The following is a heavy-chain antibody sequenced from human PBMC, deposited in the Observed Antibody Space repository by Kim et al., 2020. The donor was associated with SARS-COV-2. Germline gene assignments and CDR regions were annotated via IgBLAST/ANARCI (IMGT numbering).Heavy chain of an antibody. CDR3: ARRPYGSGSYYRNGMDV. V-gene: IGHV4-34*01. D-gene: IGHD3-10*01. Sequence: SETLSLTCAVYGGSFSGYYWSWIRQPPGKGLEWIGEINHSGSTNYNPSLKSRVTISVDTSKNQFSLKLSSVTAADTAVYYCARRPYGSGSYYRNGMDVWGQGTTVTVSS. CDR2: INHSGST. J-gene: IGHJ6*02. CDR1: GGSFSGYY.